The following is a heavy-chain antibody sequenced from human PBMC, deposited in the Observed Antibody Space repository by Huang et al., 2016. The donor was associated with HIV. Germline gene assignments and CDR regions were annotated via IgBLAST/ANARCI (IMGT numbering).Heavy chain of an antibody. Sequence: EVQLVESGGGLAQPGGSLRLSCVASGYTFSTYSMNWVCQAPGKGLEGVSYISKTSGATSYAESVKGRVTVSRDNVKNSLYLQMNRLRVGDTAMYYCVRDSSSGLQLRYWGQGALVIVS. CDR1: GYTFSTYS. V-gene: IGHV3-48*01. CDR3: VRDSSSGLQLRY. D-gene: IGHD3-22*01. CDR2: ISKTSGAT. J-gene: IGHJ4*02.